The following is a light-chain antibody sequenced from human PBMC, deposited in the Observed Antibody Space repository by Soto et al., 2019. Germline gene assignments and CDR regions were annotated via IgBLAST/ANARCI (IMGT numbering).Light chain of an antibody. V-gene: IGKV3-20*01. CDR1: QSVSTSY. CDR3: QQYGNSRGT. J-gene: IGKJ1*01. CDR2: GAS. Sequence: IVLTQSPGTLSLSPGDRATLSCRVSQSVSTSYLAWYQQKPGQAPRLLIYGASSRATGIPDRFSGSGSGTDFTLTISGLEPEDFAVYYCQQYGNSRGTFGQGTKVDIK.